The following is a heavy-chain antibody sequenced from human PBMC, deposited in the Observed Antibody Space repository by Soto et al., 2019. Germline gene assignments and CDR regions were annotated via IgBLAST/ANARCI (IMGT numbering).Heavy chain of an antibody. V-gene: IGHV3-21*01. Sequence: GGSLRLSCAASGFTFSSYSMNWVRQAPGKGLKWVSSISSSSSYIYYADSVKGRFTISRDNAKNSLYLQMNSLRAEDTAVYYCARERGTTVTRKLSYMDVWGKGTTVTVSS. J-gene: IGHJ6*03. CDR3: ARERGTTVTRKLSYMDV. CDR2: ISSSSSYI. D-gene: IGHD4-17*01. CDR1: GFTFSSYS.